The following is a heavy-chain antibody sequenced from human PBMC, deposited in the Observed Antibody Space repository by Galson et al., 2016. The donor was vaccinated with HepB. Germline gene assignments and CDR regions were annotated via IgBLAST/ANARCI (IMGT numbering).Heavy chain of an antibody. J-gene: IGHJ6*02. V-gene: IGHV3-30*04. CDR3: ARSYDSSGYYLLTHGMDV. CDR1: GFNFRSYA. CDR2: ISYDGSNK. D-gene: IGHD3-22*01. Sequence: SLRLSCAASGFNFRSYAIHWVRQAPGKGPEWVAVISYDGSNKYYADSVKGRFTISRDNSKNTLYLQMNSLRAEDTAVFYCARSYDSSGYYLLTHGMDVWGQGTTVTVSS.